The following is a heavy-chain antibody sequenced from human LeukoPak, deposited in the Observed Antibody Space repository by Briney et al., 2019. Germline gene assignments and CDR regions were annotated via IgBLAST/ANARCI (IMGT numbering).Heavy chain of an antibody. CDR2: INPNSGGT. J-gene: IGHJ5*02. CDR1: GYTFTGYY. Sequence: GASVKVSCKASGYTFTGYYMHWVRQAPGQGLEWMGWINPNSGGTNYAQKFQGRVTMPRDTSINTAYMELRRVRSDDTAVYYCARAIVPAATWFDPWGQGTLVTVSS. CDR3: ARAIVPAATWFDP. D-gene: IGHD2-2*01. V-gene: IGHV1-2*02.